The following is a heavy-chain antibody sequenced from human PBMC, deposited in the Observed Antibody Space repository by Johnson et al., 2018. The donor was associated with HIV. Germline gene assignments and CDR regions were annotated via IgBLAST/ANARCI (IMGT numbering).Heavy chain of an antibody. CDR1: GFTFSSYG. J-gene: IGHJ3*02. CDR3: ARGLIIQLWLQAAFDI. CDR2: IWHDGRDV. V-gene: IGHV3-33*01. Sequence: QVQLVESGGDLVQPGGSLRLSCAASGFTFSSYGIHWVRQAPGKGLEWVAFIWHDGRDVYYADSVKGRFTVSRDNSKNAVYLQMNSLGAGDTAVYYCARGLIIQLWLQAAFDIWGQGTMVTVSS. D-gene: IGHD5-18*01.